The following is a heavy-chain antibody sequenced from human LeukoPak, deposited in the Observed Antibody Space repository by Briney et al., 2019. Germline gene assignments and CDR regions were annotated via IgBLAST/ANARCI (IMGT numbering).Heavy chain of an antibody. CDR1: GFTFSSYS. CDR2: ISSSSSTI. V-gene: IGHV3-48*04. D-gene: IGHD2-21*02. J-gene: IGHJ6*02. Sequence: GGSLRLSCAASGFTFSSYSMNWVRQAPGKGLEWVSYISSSSSTIYYADSVKGRFTISRDNAKNSLYLQMNSLRAEDTAVYYCARAGRHIVVVTVPHYYYGMDVWGRGTTVTVSS. CDR3: ARAGRHIVVVTVPHYYYGMDV.